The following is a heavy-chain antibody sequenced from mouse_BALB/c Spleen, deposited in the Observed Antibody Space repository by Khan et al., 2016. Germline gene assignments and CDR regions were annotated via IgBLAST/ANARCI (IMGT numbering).Heavy chain of an antibody. CDR1: GFDFSRYW. CDR2: INPGSSTI. CDR3: DRRLWLRAMDY. Sequence: EVKLLESGGGLVQPGGSLNLSCAASGFDFSRYWMSWARQAPGKGQEWIGEINPGSSTINYTPSLKDKFIISRDNAKNTLYLQMSKVRSEDTALYYCDRRLWLRAMDYWGLGTAVTVSS. V-gene: IGHV4-2*02. D-gene: IGHD2-2*01. J-gene: IGHJ4*01.